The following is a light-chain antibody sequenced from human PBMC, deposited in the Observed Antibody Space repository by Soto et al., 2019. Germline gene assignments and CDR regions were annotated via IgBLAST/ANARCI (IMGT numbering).Light chain of an antibody. V-gene: IGLV2-14*01. J-gene: IGLJ2*01. CDR1: SRDVGGYNY. CDR3: SSYAGSNNLV. CDR2: EVS. Sequence: QSVLTQPASVSGSPGQSITISCTGTSRDVGGYNYVSWYQISPGKAPKLIIYEVSNRPSGVSDRFSGSRSGNTASLAISGLQPEDEADYYCSSYAGSNNLVFGGGTKLTVL.